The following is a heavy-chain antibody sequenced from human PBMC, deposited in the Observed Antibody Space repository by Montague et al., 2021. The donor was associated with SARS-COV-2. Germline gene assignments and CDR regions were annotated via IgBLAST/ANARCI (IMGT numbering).Heavy chain of an antibody. CDR1: GDSISSFY. D-gene: IGHD6-13*01. Sequence: SETLSLTCTVSGDSISSFYWSWIRQPAGKGLEWIGRVSASRSTNYNPSLNSRVTMSVDTSKKQFSLRLSPVTAADTAVYYCARDLVAAPGTFDYWGQGTLVAVSS. J-gene: IGHJ4*02. CDR3: ARDLVAAPGTFDY. CDR2: VSASRST. V-gene: IGHV4-4*07.